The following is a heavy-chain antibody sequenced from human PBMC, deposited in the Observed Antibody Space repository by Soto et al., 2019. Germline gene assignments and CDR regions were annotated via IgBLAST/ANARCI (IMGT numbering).Heavy chain of an antibody. CDR1: GYTFTGYY. CDR3: ARVGIDYVWGSSKQYAFDI. V-gene: IGHV1-2*04. J-gene: IGHJ3*02. CDR2: INPNSGGT. D-gene: IGHD3-16*01. Sequence: ASVKVSCKASGYTFTGYYMHWVRQAPGQGLEWMGWINPNSGGTNYAQKFQGWVTMTRDTSISTAYMELSRLRSDDTAVYYCARVGIDYVWGSSKQYAFDIWGQGTMVTVSS.